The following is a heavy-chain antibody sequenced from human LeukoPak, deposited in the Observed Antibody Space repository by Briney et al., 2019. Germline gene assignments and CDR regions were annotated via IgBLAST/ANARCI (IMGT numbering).Heavy chain of an antibody. CDR3: AKDYGGNFGDY. Sequence: GGSLRLPCAASGFTFSNYAMSWVRQAPGKGLEWVSAISGSGVSTYYADSVKGRFTISRDNSKNTLYLQMNSLRAEDTAVYYCAKDYGGNFGDYWGQGTLVTVSS. D-gene: IGHD4-23*01. V-gene: IGHV3-23*01. CDR1: GFTFSNYA. J-gene: IGHJ4*02. CDR2: ISGSGVST.